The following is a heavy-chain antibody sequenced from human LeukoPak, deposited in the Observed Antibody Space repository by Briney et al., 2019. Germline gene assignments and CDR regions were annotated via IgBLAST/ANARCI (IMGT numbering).Heavy chain of an antibody. CDR1: GFTFDDYT. Sequence: PGGSLRLSCAASGFTFDDYTMHWVRQAPGKGLEWVSLISWDGGSTYYADSVKGRFTISRDNSKNSLYLQMNSLRTEDTALYYCAKDMRQWLVLGYWGQGTLVTVSS. D-gene: IGHD6-19*01. V-gene: IGHV3-43*01. CDR3: AKDMRQWLVLGY. CDR2: ISWDGGST. J-gene: IGHJ4*02.